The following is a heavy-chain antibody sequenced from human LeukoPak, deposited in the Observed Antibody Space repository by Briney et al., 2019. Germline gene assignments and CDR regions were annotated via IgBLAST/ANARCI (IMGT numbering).Heavy chain of an antibody. Sequence: GGSLRLSCAASGFTFTTYAMSWVRQAPGKGLEWVSLISGSGGNTYYADSVKGRFTTSRDNSKNTLHLQMNSLRAEDTAVYYCAKEFYYGSGNYYPTFDYWGQGTLVTVSS. D-gene: IGHD3-10*01. CDR2: ISGSGGNT. CDR3: AKEFYYGSGNYYPTFDY. V-gene: IGHV3-23*01. J-gene: IGHJ4*02. CDR1: GFTFTTYA.